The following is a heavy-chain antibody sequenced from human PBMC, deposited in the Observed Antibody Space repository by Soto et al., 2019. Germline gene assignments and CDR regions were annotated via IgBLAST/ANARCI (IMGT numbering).Heavy chain of an antibody. J-gene: IGHJ4*02. Sequence: GGSLRLSCAASGFTFSSYAMHWVRQAPGKGLEWVAVISCDGSNKYYADSVKGRFTISRDNSKNTLYLQMNSLRAEDTAVYYCARDSGYYYDSSGYTFDYWGQGTLVTVSS. CDR1: GFTFSSYA. CDR2: ISCDGSNK. V-gene: IGHV3-30-3*01. CDR3: ARDSGYYYDSSGYTFDY. D-gene: IGHD3-22*01.